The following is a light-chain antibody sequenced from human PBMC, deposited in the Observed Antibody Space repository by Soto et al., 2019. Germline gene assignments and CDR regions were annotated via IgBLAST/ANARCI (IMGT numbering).Light chain of an antibody. J-gene: IGLJ1*01. CDR3: SSYAGTNTRYL. V-gene: IGLV2-8*01. CDR2: EVN. CDR1: NSDVGSYNF. Sequence: QSVLTQPPSASGSPGQPVTISCTGANSDVGSYNFVSWYQQHPGRAPKLLIYEVNKRPSGVPDRFSGSKSGNTASLTVSGLQAEDEADYYCSSYAGTNTRYLFGSGTRSPS.